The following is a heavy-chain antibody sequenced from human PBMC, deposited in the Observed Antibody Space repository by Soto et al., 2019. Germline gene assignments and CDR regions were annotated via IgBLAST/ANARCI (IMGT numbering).Heavy chain of an antibody. V-gene: IGHV3-30-3*01. Sequence: GGSLRLSCAASGFTFSSYAMHWVRQAPGKGLEWVAVISYDGSNKYYADSVKGRFTISRDNSKNTLYLQMNSLRAEDTAVYYSARGVEEVDYGDHFDYWGQGTLVTV. CDR3: ARGVEEVDYGDHFDY. CDR1: GFTFSSYA. CDR2: ISYDGSNK. D-gene: IGHD4-17*01. J-gene: IGHJ4*02.